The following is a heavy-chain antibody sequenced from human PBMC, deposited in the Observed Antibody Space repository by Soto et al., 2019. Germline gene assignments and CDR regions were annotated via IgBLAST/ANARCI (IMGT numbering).Heavy chain of an antibody. CDR3: ARGTPYSSSWYSGDYYYGMDV. CDR2: INHSGST. V-gene: IGHV4-34*01. CDR1: GGSFSGYY. Sequence: ASETLSLTCAVYGGSFSGYYWSWIRQPPGKGLEWIGEINHSGSTNYNPSLKSRVTISVDTSKNQFSLKLSSVTAADTAVYYCARGTPYSSSWYSGDYYYGMDVWGQGTTVTVSS. J-gene: IGHJ6*02. D-gene: IGHD6-13*01.